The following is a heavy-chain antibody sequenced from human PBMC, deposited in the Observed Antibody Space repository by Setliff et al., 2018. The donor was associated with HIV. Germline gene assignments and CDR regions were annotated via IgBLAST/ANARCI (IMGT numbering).Heavy chain of an antibody. D-gene: IGHD3-10*01. CDR3: AKQVPNLARPSYWYFDL. Sequence: GGSLRLSCAASGFTFSSYSMNWVRQAPGKGLEWVSSISSSSSYIYYADSVKGRFTISRDNAKSSLYLQMNSLRAEDTAVYYCAKQVPNLARPSYWYFDLWGRGTLVTVSS. CDR2: ISSSSSYI. V-gene: IGHV3-21*01. J-gene: IGHJ2*01. CDR1: GFTFSSYS.